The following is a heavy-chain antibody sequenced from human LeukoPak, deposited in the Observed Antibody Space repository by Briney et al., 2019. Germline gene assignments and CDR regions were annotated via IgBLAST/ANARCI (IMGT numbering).Heavy chain of an antibody. CDR1: GFTFSSYA. J-gene: IGHJ6*02. CDR2: ISGSGGST. Sequence: PGGSLRLSCAASGFTFSSYAMSWVRQAPGKGLEWVSAISGSGGSTYYADSVKGRFTISRDNSKNTLYLQMNSLRAEDTAVYFCARALANENIYYYYGMDVWGQGTTVTVSS. V-gene: IGHV3-23*01. D-gene: IGHD2/OR15-2a*01. CDR3: ARALANENIYYYYGMDV.